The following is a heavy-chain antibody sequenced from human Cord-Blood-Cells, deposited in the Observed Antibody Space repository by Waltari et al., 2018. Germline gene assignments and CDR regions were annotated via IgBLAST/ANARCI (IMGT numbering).Heavy chain of an antibody. CDR1: GFSLSTSGMR. CDR3: ARITYSGSYYYFDY. D-gene: IGHD1-26*01. CDR2: SDWDDYK. V-gene: IGHV2-70*04. J-gene: IGHJ4*02. Sequence: QVTLKESGPALVKPTQTLTLTCTFSGFSLSTSGMRVSWIRQTPGKAMAWRERSDWDDYKFYSTSLKTTLTISKDTSKNRVVLTMTNMDAVDTATYYCARITYSGSYYYFDYWGQGTLVTVSS.